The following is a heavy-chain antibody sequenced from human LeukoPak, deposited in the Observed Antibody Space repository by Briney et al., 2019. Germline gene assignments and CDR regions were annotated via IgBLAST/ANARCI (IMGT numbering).Heavy chain of an antibody. CDR2: TSYDGSNK. CDR3: AKVSGDLHFDY. D-gene: IGHD4-17*01. Sequence: GGSLRLSCAASGFTFSSYGMHWVRQAPGKGLEWVAVTSYDGSNKYYADSVKGRFTISRDNSKNTLYLQMNSLRAEDTAVYYCAKVSGDLHFDYWGQGTLVTVSS. V-gene: IGHV3-30*18. J-gene: IGHJ4*02. CDR1: GFTFSSYG.